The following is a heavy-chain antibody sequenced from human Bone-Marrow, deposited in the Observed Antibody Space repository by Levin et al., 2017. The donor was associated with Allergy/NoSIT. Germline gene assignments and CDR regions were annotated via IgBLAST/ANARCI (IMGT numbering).Heavy chain of an antibody. CDR3: ARQLIDATLAPYFDS. J-gene: IGHJ4*02. D-gene: IGHD2-15*01. Sequence: PGGSLRLSCAASGFTFTTYSMHWVRQAPGKGLEWVSVISSKSSYSDYADSVKGRFTISRDNAKNSLYLQMTSLRAGDTAVYYCARQLIDATLAPYFDSWGQGTLVTVSS. CDR1: GFTFTTYS. V-gene: IGHV3-21*01. CDR2: ISSKSSYS.